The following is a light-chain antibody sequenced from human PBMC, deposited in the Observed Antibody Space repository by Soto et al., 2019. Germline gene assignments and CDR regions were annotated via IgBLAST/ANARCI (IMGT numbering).Light chain of an antibody. CDR3: QQYDSYSWT. J-gene: IGKJ1*01. Sequence: DIQMTQFPSTLSASVGDRVTITCRACQSISKWLAWYQQKPGKAPKLLIYDSSSLQSGVPSRFSGSGSGTEFTLTISSLQRDDFATYSCQQYDSYSWTFGQGTKVDIK. CDR1: QSISKW. CDR2: DSS. V-gene: IGKV1-5*01.